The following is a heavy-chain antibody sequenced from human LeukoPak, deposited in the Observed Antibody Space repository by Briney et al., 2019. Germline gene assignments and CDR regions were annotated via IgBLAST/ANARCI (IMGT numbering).Heavy chain of an antibody. J-gene: IGHJ4*02. CDR2: MNPNSGNT. CDR3: ARGIAAAGSYYFDY. Sequence: GASVKVSCKASGYTFTSYDINWVRQATGQGREWMGWMNPNSGNTGYAQKFQGRVTITRNTSISTAYMELSSLRSEDTAVYYCARGIAAAGSYYFDYWGQGTLVTVSS. V-gene: IGHV1-8*03. D-gene: IGHD6-13*01. CDR1: GYTFTSYD.